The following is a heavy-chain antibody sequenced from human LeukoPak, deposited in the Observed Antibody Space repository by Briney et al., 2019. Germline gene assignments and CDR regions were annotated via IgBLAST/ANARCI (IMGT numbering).Heavy chain of an antibody. J-gene: IGHJ5*02. CDR2: INPNSGGT. CDR3: ARVEIVVVITKSSWFDP. CDR1: GYTFTGYY. Sequence: ASVKVSCKASGYTFTGYYMHWVRQAPGQGLEWMGWINPNSGGTNYAQKFQGRVTMTRDTSISTAYMELSRLRSDDTAVYYCARVEIVVVITKSSWFDPWGQGTLVTVSS. V-gene: IGHV1-2*02. D-gene: IGHD3-22*01.